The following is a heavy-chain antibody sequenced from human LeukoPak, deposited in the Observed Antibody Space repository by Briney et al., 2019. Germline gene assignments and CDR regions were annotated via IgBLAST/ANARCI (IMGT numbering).Heavy chain of an antibody. J-gene: IGHJ4*02. CDR2: INHSGST. Sequence: SETLSLTCAVYGGSFSGYYWSWIRQPPGKGLEWIGEINHSGSTNYNPSLKSRVTISVDTSKNQFSLKLSSVTAADTAVYYCARDGSRGSSGWYDYWGQGTLVTVSS. V-gene: IGHV4-34*01. CDR1: GGSFSGYY. CDR3: ARDGSRGSSGWYDY. D-gene: IGHD6-19*01.